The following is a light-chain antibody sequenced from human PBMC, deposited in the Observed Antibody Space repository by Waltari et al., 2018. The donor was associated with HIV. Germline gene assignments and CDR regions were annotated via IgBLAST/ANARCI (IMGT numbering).Light chain of an antibody. CDR3: QQYNTFG. V-gene: IGKV1-5*03. Sequence: DIQMTQSHSTLSASIGDRVTITCRASQSISTLLAWYQQKPGKAPKLLIYRASTLESGVPSRFSGSGSGTDFTLTISSLQPDDFATYYCQQYNTFGFGPGTKVDIK. CDR1: QSISTL. CDR2: RAS. J-gene: IGKJ3*01.